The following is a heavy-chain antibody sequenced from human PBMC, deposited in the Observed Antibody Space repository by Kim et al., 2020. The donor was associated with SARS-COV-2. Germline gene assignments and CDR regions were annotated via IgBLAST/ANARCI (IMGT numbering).Heavy chain of an antibody. V-gene: IGHV3-73*01. D-gene: IGHD3-3*02. CDR3: ARVLGKMLAFWDAFD. J-gene: IGHJ3*02. CDR2: IRSNANGIDT. Sequence: GGSLRLSCAASGFTFSDSAMHWVRQASGKGLEWVARIRSNANGIDTAYAASGRVTFTIASDDSKHTAHLHMNSLETAAAAEYSCARVLGKMLAFWDAFD. CDR1: GFTFSDSA.